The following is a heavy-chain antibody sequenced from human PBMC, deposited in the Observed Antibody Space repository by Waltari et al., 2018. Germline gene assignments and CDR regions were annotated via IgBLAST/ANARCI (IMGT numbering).Heavy chain of an antibody. J-gene: IGHJ6*03. D-gene: IGHD1-7*01. CDR2: IYTSGST. CDR1: GGSISSGSYY. V-gene: IGHV4-61*02. CDR3: AREKTQLHYYYYMDV. Sequence: QVQLQESGPGLVKPSQTLSLTCTVSGGSISSGSYYWSWIRPPAGKGLEWIGRIYTSGSTNYNPSLKSRVTISVDTSKNQFSLKLSSVTAADTAVYYCAREKTQLHYYYYMDVWGKGTTVTVSS.